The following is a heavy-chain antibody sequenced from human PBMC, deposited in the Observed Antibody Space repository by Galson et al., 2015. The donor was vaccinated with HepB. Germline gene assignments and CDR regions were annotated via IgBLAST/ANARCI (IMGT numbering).Heavy chain of an antibody. CDR3: ARRGAVVTGYPTDL. D-gene: IGHD2-21*02. V-gene: IGHV5-51*01. J-gene: IGHJ4*02. CDR1: GYIFSKYW. Sequence: QSGAEVKKPGESLKISCKGSGYIFSKYWIAWVRQKPGKGLEWMGVIYPGDSDTRYSPSFQGQVTISADKSSSTAYLQWSSLRASDTAMYYCARRGAVVTGYPTDLWGQGTLVIVSS. CDR2: IYPGDSDT.